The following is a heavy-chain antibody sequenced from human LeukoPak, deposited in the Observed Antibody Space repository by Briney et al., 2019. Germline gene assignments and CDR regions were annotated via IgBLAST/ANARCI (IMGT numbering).Heavy chain of an antibody. V-gene: IGHV3-74*01. CDR3: VRDYCSGGSCYESKWFDP. Sequence: GGSLRLSCAASGFTFSSYWMHWVRQAPGKGLVWVSRINSDGSSTSYADSVKGRFTISRDNAKNTLYLQMNSLRAEDTAVYFCVRDYCSGGSCYESKWFDPWGQGTLVTVSS. CDR1: GFTFSSYW. CDR2: INSDGSST. J-gene: IGHJ5*02. D-gene: IGHD2-15*01.